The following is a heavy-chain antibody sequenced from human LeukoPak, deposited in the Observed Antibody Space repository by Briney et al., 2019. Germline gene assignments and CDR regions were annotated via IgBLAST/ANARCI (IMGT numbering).Heavy chain of an antibody. V-gene: IGHV1-69*06. Sequence: SVKVSCKASGGTFSSYAISWVRQAPGQGLEWMGGIIPIFGTVNYAQKFQDRLTITADKSTSTAYMELSSLRSEDTAVYYCASATLRCSGGSCYEMDVWGKGTTITVSS. CDR2: IIPIFGTV. D-gene: IGHD2-15*01. J-gene: IGHJ6*04. CDR1: GGTFSSYA. CDR3: ASATLRCSGGSCYEMDV.